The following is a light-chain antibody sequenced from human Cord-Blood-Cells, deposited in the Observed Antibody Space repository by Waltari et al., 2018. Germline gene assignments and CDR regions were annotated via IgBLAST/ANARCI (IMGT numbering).Light chain of an antibody. Sequence: DIVMTQYPNSLAVSLGERATINCKSIHSVLYSSNNKNYLAWYQQKPGQPPKLLIYWASTRESGVPDRFSGSGSGTDFTLTISSLQAEDVAVYYCQQYYSTPLTFGGGTKVEIK. CDR2: WAS. CDR3: QQYYSTPLT. J-gene: IGKJ4*01. V-gene: IGKV4-1*01. CDR1: HSVLYSSNNKNY.